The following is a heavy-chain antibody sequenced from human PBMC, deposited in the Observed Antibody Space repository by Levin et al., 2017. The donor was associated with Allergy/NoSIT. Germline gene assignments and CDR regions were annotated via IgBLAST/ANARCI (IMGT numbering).Heavy chain of an antibody. D-gene: IGHD6-6*01. CDR1: GGSVSGYY. CDR2: INHGGST. V-gene: IGHV4-34*01. J-gene: IGHJ1*01. CDR3: ARGDIAARLQH. Sequence: SETLSLTCAVYGGSVSGYYWTWIRQPPGKGLEWIGEINHGGSTNYNPSLKRRVTISVDTSKNQFSLKVSSVTAADTAVYYCARGDIAARLQHWGQGTLVTVSS.